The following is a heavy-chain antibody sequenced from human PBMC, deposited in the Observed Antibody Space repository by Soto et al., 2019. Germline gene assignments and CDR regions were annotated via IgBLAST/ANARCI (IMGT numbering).Heavy chain of an antibody. J-gene: IGHJ3*01. D-gene: IGHD3-22*01. Sequence: PGGSLRLSCAASGFTFRNYGMNWVRQAPGKGLEWVSYIGIGSSTKYYADSVKGRFTISRDNAKNSLYLQMNSLRAEDTAVYYCARDQLYYNDISGRPLNAFDVWGQRTMVTVSS. CDR1: GFTFRNYG. CDR3: ARDQLYYNDISGRPLNAFDV. V-gene: IGHV3-48*01. CDR2: IGIGSSTK.